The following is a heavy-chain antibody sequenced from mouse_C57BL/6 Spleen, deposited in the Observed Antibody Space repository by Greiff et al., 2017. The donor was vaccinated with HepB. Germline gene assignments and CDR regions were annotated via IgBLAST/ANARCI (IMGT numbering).Heavy chain of an antibody. D-gene: IGHD2-4*01. V-gene: IGHV1-82*01. Sequence: VQLQQSGPELVKPGASVKISCKASGYAFSSSWMNWVKQRPGKGLEWIGRIYPGDGDTNYNGKFKGKATLTADKSSSTAYMKLSSLTSEDSAVYFCARDYDYDDDFDYWGQGTTLTVSS. CDR2: IYPGDGDT. CDR1: GYAFSSSW. J-gene: IGHJ2*01. CDR3: ARDYDYDDDFDY.